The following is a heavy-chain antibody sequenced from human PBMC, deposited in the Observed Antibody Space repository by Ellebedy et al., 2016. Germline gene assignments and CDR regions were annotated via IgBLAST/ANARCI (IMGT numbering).Heavy chain of an antibody. Sequence: GGSLRLSXAASGFTFSNNGMHWVRQAPGKGLEWVAVIWHDGSNKDYEDSVKGRFTISRDNSKNTLYLQMSSLRADDTAVYYCARGFPMVGATYGDYWGQGTLVTVSS. CDR2: IWHDGSNK. CDR3: ARGFPMVGATYGDY. V-gene: IGHV3-33*01. CDR1: GFTFSNNG. J-gene: IGHJ4*02. D-gene: IGHD1-26*01.